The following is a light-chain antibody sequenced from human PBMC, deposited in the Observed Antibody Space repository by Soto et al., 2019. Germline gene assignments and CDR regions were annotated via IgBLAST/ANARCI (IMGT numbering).Light chain of an antibody. CDR3: AAWDDRLNGYV. CDR1: SSDIGAYDL. CDR2: EVS. V-gene: IGLV2-14*03. J-gene: IGLJ1*01. Sequence: LTQPASVSGSPGQSITISCSGTSSDIGAYDLVSWYQQHPGRAPKLIIYEVSHRFSGLSYRFSGSKSGNTASLTISGLQAEDEGDYYCAAWDDRLNGYVFGTGTKVTVL.